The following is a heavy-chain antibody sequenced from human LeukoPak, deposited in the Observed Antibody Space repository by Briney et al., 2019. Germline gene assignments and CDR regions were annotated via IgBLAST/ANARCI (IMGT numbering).Heavy chain of an antibody. CDR1: GFTFSSYA. V-gene: IGHV3-23*01. CDR2: ISGSGGST. Sequence: PGGSLRLSCAASGFTFSSYAMSWVRQAPGKGLEWVSAISGSGGSTYYADSVKGRFTISRDNSKNTLYLQMNSLRAEDTAVYYCAKDQSYSQYVNYYNGMNVWGQGTTVTVSS. D-gene: IGHD4-11*01. J-gene: IGHJ6*02. CDR3: AKDQSYSQYVNYYNGMNV.